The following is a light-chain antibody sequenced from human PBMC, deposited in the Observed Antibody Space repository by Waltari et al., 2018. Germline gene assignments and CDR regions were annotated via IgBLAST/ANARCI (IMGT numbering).Light chain of an antibody. CDR1: QSVGKY. Sequence: EIVLTQSPGTLSLSPGQRATLSCRASQSVGKYLAWYQQKPGQAPRILIYDESTRATGIPDRFSGSVSGTDFSLTISRLEPEYFAVYYCQKYVNLPATFGQGTKVEIK. CDR3: QKYVNLPAT. CDR2: DES. V-gene: IGKV3-20*01. J-gene: IGKJ1*01.